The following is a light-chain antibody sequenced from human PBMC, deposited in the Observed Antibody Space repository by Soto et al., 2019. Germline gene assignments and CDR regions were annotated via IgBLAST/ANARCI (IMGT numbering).Light chain of an antibody. Sequence: QSALTQPTSVSGSPGQSITISCTGNSNDIGAYNYVSWYQQHPGKAPRLLIHGVRNRPSGISSRFSASKSGLTASLTISGLRAEDEADYYCCSYVGGNTYVFGTGTKLTVL. CDR1: SNDIGAYNY. J-gene: IGLJ1*01. CDR3: CSYVGGNTYV. V-gene: IGLV2-14*01. CDR2: GVR.